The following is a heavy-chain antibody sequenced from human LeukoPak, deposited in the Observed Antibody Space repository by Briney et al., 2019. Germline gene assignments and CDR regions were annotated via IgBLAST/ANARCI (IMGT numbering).Heavy chain of an antibody. CDR3: ARDHSLVVPAAIRVYYYYYMDV. CDR2: INTNTGNP. V-gene: IGHV7-4-1*02. Sequence: ASVKVSCKASGYTFTGYYMHWVRQAPGQGLEWMGWINTNTGNPTYAQGFTGRFVFSLDTSVSTAYLQISSLKAEDTAVYYCARDHSLVVPAAIRVYYYYYMDVWGKGTTVTVSS. CDR1: GYTFTGYY. D-gene: IGHD2-2*01. J-gene: IGHJ6*03.